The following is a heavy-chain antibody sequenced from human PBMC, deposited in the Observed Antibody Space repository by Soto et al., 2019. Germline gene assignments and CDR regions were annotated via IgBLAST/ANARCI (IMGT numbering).Heavy chain of an antibody. CDR1: GFTFNSYA. V-gene: IGHV3-23*01. Sequence: EVQLLESGGSLVQPGGSLRLSCAASGFTFNSYAMSWVRQAPRKGLEWVSAISGSGGSTYYADSVKGRFTISRDNSKNTLYLQMNSLRADDTAVYYCAKSIRYCSGGSCYYCFDYWGQGTLVTVSS. D-gene: IGHD2-15*01. CDR3: AKSIRYCSGGSCYYCFDY. CDR2: ISGSGGST. J-gene: IGHJ4*02.